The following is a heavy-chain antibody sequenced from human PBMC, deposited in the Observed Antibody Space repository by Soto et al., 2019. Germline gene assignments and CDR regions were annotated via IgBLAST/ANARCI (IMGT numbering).Heavy chain of an antibody. V-gene: IGHV3-64D*08. D-gene: IGHD2-15*01. CDR1: GFTFSSYA. Sequence: EGSLRLSCSASGFTFSSYAMHWVRQAPGKGLEYVSAISSNGGSTYYADSVKGRFTISRDNSKNTLYLQMSSLRAEDTAVYYCVKAPIGWVVVVAAAYYFDYWGQGTLVTVSS. CDR3: VKAPIGWVVVVAAAYYFDY. CDR2: ISSNGGST. J-gene: IGHJ4*02.